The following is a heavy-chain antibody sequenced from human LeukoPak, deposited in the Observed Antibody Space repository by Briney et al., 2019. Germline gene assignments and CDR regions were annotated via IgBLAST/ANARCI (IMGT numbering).Heavy chain of an antibody. CDR3: AREYSSSWTVYWYFDL. J-gene: IGHJ2*01. V-gene: IGHV6-1*01. D-gene: IGHD6-13*01. CDR1: GDSVSSNSAA. Sequence: SQTLSLTCAISGDSVSSNSAAWNWLRQSPSRGLEWLGRTYYRSKWYNDYAVSVKSRITINPDTSENQFSLQLNSVTPEDTAVYYCAREYSSSWTVYWYFDLWGRGTLVTVSS. CDR2: TYYRSKWYN.